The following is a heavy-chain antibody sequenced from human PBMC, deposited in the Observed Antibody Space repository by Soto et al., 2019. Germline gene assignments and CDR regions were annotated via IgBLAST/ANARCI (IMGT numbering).Heavy chain of an antibody. CDR3: ASRSATLTWFAP. CDR2: IYYSGST. V-gene: IGHV4-31*02. J-gene: IGHJ5*02. D-gene: IGHD2-15*01. Sequence: QHPGKGLEWIGYIYYSGSTYYNPSLKSRVTISVDTSKNQFSLKLSSVTAADTAVYYCASRSATLTWFAPWGQGTLVTVSS.